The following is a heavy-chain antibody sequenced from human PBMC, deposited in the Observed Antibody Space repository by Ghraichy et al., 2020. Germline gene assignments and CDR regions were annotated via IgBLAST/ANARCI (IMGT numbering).Heavy chain of an antibody. D-gene: IGHD5-12*01. CDR1: GGSVSSGSYY. V-gene: IGHV4-61*01. Sequence: SETLSLTCTVSGGSVSSGSYYWSWIRQPPGKGLEWIGYIYYSGSTNYNPSLKSRVTISVDTSKNQFSLKLSSVTAADTAVYYCARDSGYESHYWGQGTLVTVSS. CDR3: ARDSGYESHY. J-gene: IGHJ4*02. CDR2: IYYSGST.